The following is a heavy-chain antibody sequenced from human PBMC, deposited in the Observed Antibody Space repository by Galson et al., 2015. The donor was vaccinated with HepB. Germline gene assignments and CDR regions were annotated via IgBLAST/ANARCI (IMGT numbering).Heavy chain of an antibody. Sequence: SLRLSCAASGFTFSSYRMHWVRQAPGKGLVWVSRIKSDGSNTTYADSVKGRFTISRDNAKNALYLQMSSLRAEDTAVYYCAREPRFYYGLDVWGQGTTVTVSS. D-gene: IGHD3-16*01. V-gene: IGHV3-74*01. J-gene: IGHJ6*02. CDR2: IKSDGSNT. CDR3: AREPRFYYGLDV. CDR1: GFTFSSYR.